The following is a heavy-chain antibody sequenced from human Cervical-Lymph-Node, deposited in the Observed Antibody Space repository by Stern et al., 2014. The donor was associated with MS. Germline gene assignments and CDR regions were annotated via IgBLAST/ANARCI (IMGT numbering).Heavy chain of an antibody. D-gene: IGHD1-26*01. CDR1: GFVFRRYA. Sequence: VQLVESGGGVVQPGRSLRLSCAASGFVFRRYALHWVRQAPGKGLEWLALISYDGRDKYYTDSVKGRFTVSRDISNNTVDLEMISLRLEDTAVYYCAKGGSGSYLDWGQGSLVTVSS. CDR2: ISYDGRDK. J-gene: IGHJ4*02. CDR3: AKGGSGSYLD. V-gene: IGHV3-30*04.